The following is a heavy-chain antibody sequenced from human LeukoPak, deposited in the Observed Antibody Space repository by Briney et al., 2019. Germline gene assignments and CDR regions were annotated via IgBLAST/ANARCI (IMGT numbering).Heavy chain of an antibody. D-gene: IGHD5-18*01. CDR2: INHSGST. Sequence: SETLSLTCAVYGGSFSGYYWSWIRQPPGKGLEWIGEINHSGSTNYNPSLKSRVTISVDTSKNQFSLKLSSVTAADTAVYYCAVNRRIQLKYNWFDPWGQGTLVAVSS. V-gene: IGHV4-34*01. CDR3: AVNRRIQLKYNWFDP. J-gene: IGHJ5*02. CDR1: GGSFSGYY.